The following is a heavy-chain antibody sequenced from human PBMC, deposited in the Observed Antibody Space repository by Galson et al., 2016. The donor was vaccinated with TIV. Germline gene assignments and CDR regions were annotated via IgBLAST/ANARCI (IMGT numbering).Heavy chain of an antibody. V-gene: IGHV4-59*01. CDR2: ISDSGSS. Sequence: QVELQESGPGLVKPSETLSLTCTISSDSIINYYLSWIRQPPGKGLEWIGYISDSGSSNENPSLKSRITISVDTSKKQNSLKLTAVTAADTAMYYCASDLGLGAFDIWGQGTMVTVSS. J-gene: IGHJ3*02. D-gene: IGHD7-27*01. CDR3: ASDLGLGAFDI. CDR1: SDSIINYY.